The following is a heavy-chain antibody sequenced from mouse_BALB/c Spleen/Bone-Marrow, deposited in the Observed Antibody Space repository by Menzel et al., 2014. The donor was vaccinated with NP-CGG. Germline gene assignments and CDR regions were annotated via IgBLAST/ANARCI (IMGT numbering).Heavy chain of an antibody. Sequence: VQLQQSGAELVRPGTSVKVSCKASGYDFTSYLIEWIKQRPGQGPEWIGVINPGSGGSNYNEKFTGKATLTVDKSSSTAYMQLSSLTSDDSAVYFCARNANWLFTYWGQGTLVTVSA. V-gene: IGHV1-54*01. CDR2: INPGSGGS. CDR3: ARNANWLFTY. D-gene: IGHD4-1*01. CDR1: GYDFTSYL. J-gene: IGHJ3*01.